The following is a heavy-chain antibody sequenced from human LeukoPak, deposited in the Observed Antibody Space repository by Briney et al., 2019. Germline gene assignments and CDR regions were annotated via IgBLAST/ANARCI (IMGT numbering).Heavy chain of an antibody. Sequence: SVKVSCKASRGTFSSYALIWVRQAPGQGLEWMGGIIPTFGTAAYAQKFQGRVTTSADESTSTAYMELSSLTSEDTAVYYCARDLAMVRGARYRPYNWFDPWGQGTLVTVSS. J-gene: IGHJ5*02. CDR1: RGTFSSYA. CDR3: ARDLAMVRGARYRPYNWFDP. CDR2: IIPTFGTA. D-gene: IGHD3-10*01. V-gene: IGHV1-69*13.